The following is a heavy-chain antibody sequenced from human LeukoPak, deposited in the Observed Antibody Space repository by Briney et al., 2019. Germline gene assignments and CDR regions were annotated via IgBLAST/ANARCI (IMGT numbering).Heavy chain of an antibody. CDR1: GGSISSYY. J-gene: IGHJ5*02. Sequence: SETLSLTCTVSGGSISSYYWSWIRQPPGKGLEWIGYIYYGGSTNYNPSLKSRVTISVDTSKNQFSLKLSSVTAADTAVYYCARGIAAAGTRVNWFDPWGQGTLVTVSS. CDR2: IYYGGST. CDR3: ARGIAAAGTRVNWFDP. V-gene: IGHV4-59*01. D-gene: IGHD6-13*01.